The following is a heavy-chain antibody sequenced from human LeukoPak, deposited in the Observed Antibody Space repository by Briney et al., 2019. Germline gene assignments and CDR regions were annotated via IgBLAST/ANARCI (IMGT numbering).Heavy chain of an antibody. CDR3: ARAPSEIGGYYPEYFRH. Sequence: GGSLRLSCVASGFTFSSYWMHWVRQGPGKGLVWASLINPDGSSTNYADSVKGRFTISRDNAKNTLSLQMNSLRAEDTGVYYCARAPSEIGGYYPEYFRHWGQGTLVTVSS. CDR1: GFTFSSYW. D-gene: IGHD3-22*01. CDR2: INPDGSST. J-gene: IGHJ1*01. V-gene: IGHV3-74*01.